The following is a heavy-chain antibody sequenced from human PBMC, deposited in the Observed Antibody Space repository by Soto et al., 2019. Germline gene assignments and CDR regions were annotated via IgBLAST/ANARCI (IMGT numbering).Heavy chain of an antibody. Sequence: ASVKVSCKASGYTFTSYGISWVRQAPGQGLEWMGWISAYNGNTNYAQKLQGRVTMTTDTSTSTAYMELRSLRSDDTAVYYCASGVGVPADYYYDMDVWGKGTTVTVSS. CDR1: GYTFTSYG. CDR2: ISAYNGNT. CDR3: ASGVGVPADYYYDMDV. D-gene: IGHD2-2*01. V-gene: IGHV1-18*01. J-gene: IGHJ6*04.